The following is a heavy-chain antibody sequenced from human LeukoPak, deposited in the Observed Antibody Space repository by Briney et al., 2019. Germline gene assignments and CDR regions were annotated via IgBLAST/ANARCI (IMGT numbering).Heavy chain of an antibody. Sequence: SETLSLTCAVYGGSFSGYYWSWIRQPPGKGLEWIGEINHSGSTNYNPSLKSRDTISVDTSKNQFSLKLSSVTAADTAVYYCARGNSIVVFDYWGQGTLVTVSS. V-gene: IGHV4-34*01. J-gene: IGHJ4*02. CDR2: INHSGST. CDR1: GGSFSGYY. D-gene: IGHD3-22*01. CDR3: ARGNSIVVFDY.